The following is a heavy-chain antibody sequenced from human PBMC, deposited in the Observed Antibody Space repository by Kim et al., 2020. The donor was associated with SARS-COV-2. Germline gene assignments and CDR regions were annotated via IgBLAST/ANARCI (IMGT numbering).Heavy chain of an antibody. V-gene: IGHV3-15*01. J-gene: IGHJ1*01. CDR2: IRSKTDGGTT. CDR1: GFIFSNAW. D-gene: IGHD3-16*01. CDR3: TTEERGAAWGSEYFQH. Sequence: GGSLRLSCAASGFIFSNAWMSWVRQAPGKGLEWVGRIRSKTDGGTTEYNAPVKGRFTISRDDSKNTLYLHMNSLKIEDTAVYHCTTEERGAAWGSEYFQHWGQGTLVTVSS.